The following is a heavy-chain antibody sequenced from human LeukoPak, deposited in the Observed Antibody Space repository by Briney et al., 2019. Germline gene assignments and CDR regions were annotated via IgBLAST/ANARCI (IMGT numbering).Heavy chain of an antibody. CDR2: IYYSRST. CDR1: GGSISSSSYY. V-gene: IGHV4-39*07. CDR3: ARARWKSFDY. J-gene: IGHJ4*02. D-gene: IGHD1-1*01. Sequence: SETLSLTCTVSGGSISSSSYYWGWIRQPPGKGLEWIGSIYYSRSTYYNPSLKSRVTISVDTSKNQFSLKLSSVTAADTAVYYCARARWKSFDYWGQGILVTVSS.